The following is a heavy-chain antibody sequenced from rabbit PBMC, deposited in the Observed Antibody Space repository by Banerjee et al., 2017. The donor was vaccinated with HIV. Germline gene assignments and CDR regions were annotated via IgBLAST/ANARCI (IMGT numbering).Heavy chain of an antibody. CDR1: GFDLSSYY. Sequence: QEQLEESGGDLVKPEGSLTLTCTASGFDLSSYYMNWVRQAPGKGLEWIGYIDPVFGITYYANWVNGRFSISRENAQNTVFLQMTSLTAADTATYFCARDGAGGSYFALWGPGTLVTVS. D-gene: IGHD8-1*01. J-gene: IGHJ4*01. CDR3: ARDGAGGSYFAL. V-gene: IGHV1S47*01. CDR2: IDPVFGIT.